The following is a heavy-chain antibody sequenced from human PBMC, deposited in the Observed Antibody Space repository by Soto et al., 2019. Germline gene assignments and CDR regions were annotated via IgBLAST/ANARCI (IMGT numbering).Heavy chain of an antibody. Sequence: SETLSLTCTVSGGSISGYYWSWIRQPPGKGLEWIAFMYYSGSTSYNPSLKSRVTISLDTSKNQFSLKMSSVTAADTAMYYCARPYNSGWYGAFEIWGQGTMGTV. J-gene: IGHJ3*02. V-gene: IGHV4-59*08. CDR1: GGSISGYY. CDR3: ARPYNSGWYGAFEI. D-gene: IGHD6-19*01. CDR2: MYYSGST.